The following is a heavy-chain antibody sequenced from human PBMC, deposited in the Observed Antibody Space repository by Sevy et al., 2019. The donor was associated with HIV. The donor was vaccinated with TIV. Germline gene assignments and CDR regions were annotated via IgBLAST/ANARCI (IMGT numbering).Heavy chain of an antibody. V-gene: IGHV4-59*13. Sequence: SETLSLTCTVSGGSIISYYWSWIRQPPGKGLEWIGFIYYSGSPNYNPSLKSRVTVSVDTSKNQFSLKLTSVTTADTAFYYCARGRRRDYILLDYWGQGTLVTVSS. CDR1: GGSIISYY. CDR2: IYYSGSP. J-gene: IGHJ4*02. CDR3: ARGRRRDYILLDY. D-gene: IGHD4-4*01.